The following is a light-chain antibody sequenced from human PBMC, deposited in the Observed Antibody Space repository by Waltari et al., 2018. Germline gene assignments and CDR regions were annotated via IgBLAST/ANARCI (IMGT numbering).Light chain of an antibody. CDR1: SSDVGGYNY. CDR3: CSYAGSRVV. CDR2: DVS. V-gene: IGLV2-11*01. Sequence: QSALTQPRSVSGSPGQSVTISCTGTSSDVGGYNYVSWYQQHPGKAPKLMIYDVSKRPSGVPDRFSGSKSGNTASLTISGLQAEDEAAYYCCSYAGSRVVFGGGTKLTVL. J-gene: IGLJ2*01.